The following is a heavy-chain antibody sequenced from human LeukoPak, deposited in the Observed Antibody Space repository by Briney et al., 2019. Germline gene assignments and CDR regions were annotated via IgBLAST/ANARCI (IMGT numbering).Heavy chain of an antibody. Sequence: RASVNVSCKASGGTFSSYAISWVRQAPGQGLEWMGGIIPIFGTANYAQKFQGRVTITTDESTSTAYMELSSLRSEDTAVYYCARERDSWFDPWGQGTLVTVSS. CDR2: IIPIFGTA. V-gene: IGHV1-69*05. CDR3: ARERDSWFDP. CDR1: GGTFSSYA. D-gene: IGHD2-15*01. J-gene: IGHJ5*02.